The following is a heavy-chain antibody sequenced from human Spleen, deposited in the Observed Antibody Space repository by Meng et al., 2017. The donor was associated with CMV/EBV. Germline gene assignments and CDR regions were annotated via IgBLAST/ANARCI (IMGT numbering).Heavy chain of an antibody. CDR3: ARGPTARRKAWFDP. Sequence: QVQLQQWGAGLLKPSETLSLTCAVYGGSFSGYYWSWIRQPPGKGLEWIGEINHSGSTNYNPSLKSRVTISVDTSKNQFSLKLSSVTAADTAVYYCARGPTARRKAWFDPWGQRTLVTVSS. J-gene: IGHJ5*02. D-gene: IGHD6-25*01. CDR2: INHSGST. CDR1: GGSFSGYY. V-gene: IGHV4-34*01.